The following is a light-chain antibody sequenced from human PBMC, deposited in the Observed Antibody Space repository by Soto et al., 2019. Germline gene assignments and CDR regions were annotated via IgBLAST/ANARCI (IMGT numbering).Light chain of an antibody. CDR2: WSS. Sequence: DIVMTQSPDSLAVSLGERATIKCKSSRTVLSTSNDRNDLVWYRQKSGQPPKLLMYWSSTRQSGVPDRFTGSGSGTDFTLTINNIQAEDVGVYYCHQHYDLPTCGPGTRLEL. CDR3: HQHYDLPT. CDR1: RTVLSTSNDRND. J-gene: IGKJ5*01. V-gene: IGKV4-1*01.